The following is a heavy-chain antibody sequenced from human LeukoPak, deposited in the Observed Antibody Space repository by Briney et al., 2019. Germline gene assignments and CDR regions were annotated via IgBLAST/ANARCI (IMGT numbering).Heavy chain of an antibody. V-gene: IGHV3-30*03. Sequence: GGSLRLSCAASGFTFSSYGMHWVRQAPGKGLEWVAVISYDGSNKYYADSVKGRFTISRDNSKNTLYLQMNSLRAEGTAVYYCARYGDRYYYYGMDVWGQGTTVTVSS. CDR3: ARYGDRYYYYGMDV. CDR2: ISYDGSNK. D-gene: IGHD5-18*01. CDR1: GFTFSSYG. J-gene: IGHJ6*02.